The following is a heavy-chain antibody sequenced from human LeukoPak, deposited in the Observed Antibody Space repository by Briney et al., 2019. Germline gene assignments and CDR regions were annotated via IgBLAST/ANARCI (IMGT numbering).Heavy chain of an antibody. CDR3: AREAIEAFDV. J-gene: IGHJ3*01. D-gene: IGHD2-2*01. Sequence: ASVKVSCKTSGYSFSTYGISWVRQAPGQGLEWMGWISAYNGNTNYAQKFQGRVTMTTDTSTSTAHLEMRSLRPDDTAVYYCAREAIEAFDVWGQGTMVTVSS. CDR2: ISAYNGNT. CDR1: GYSFSTYG. V-gene: IGHV1-18*01.